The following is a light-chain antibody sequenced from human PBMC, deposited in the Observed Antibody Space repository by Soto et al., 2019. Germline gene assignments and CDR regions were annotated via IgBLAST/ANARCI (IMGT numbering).Light chain of an antibody. Sequence: QAVVTQEPSLTVSPGGTVILTCGSSTGAVTSGHYPCWFQQKPGQAPRTLIYDTSNKHSWTPARFSGPLLGGKAALTLSGAQPEESADSDSFHSSGGAPLVLGGGPKHTVL. J-gene: IGLJ3*02. V-gene: IGLV7-46*01. CDR3: FHSSGGAPLV. CDR1: TGAVTSGHY. CDR2: DTS.